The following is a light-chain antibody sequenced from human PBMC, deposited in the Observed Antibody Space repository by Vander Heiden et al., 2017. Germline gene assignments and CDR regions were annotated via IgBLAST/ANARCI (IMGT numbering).Light chain of an antibody. Sequence: QSVPTQPPSASGPPGQRVPISCSGSSSNIGSNTVSWYPTLPGTAPKIIIYNNNQRPSGVPDRFSGSKSGTSASLALSGLQAWDGGDFYCAARDDSLNGYVFGTGTKVTVL. V-gene: IGLV1-44*01. CDR1: SSNIGSNT. J-gene: IGLJ1*01. CDR3: AARDDSLNGYV. CDR2: NNN.